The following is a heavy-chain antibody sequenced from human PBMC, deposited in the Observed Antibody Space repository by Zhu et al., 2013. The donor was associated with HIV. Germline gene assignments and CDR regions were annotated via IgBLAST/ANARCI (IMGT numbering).Heavy chain of an antibody. D-gene: IGHD3-10*01. J-gene: IGHJ4*02. CDR1: GYTFTSYY. Sequence: QVQLVQSGAEVKKPGASVKVSCKASGYTFTSYYMHWVRQAPGQGLEWMGIINPSGGSTSYAQKFQGRVTMTRDTSTSTVYMELSSLRSEDTAVYYCARVQGGYGSGTPKTFDYWGQGTLVTVSS. V-gene: IGHV1-46*03. CDR2: INPSGGST. CDR3: ARVQGGYGSGTPKTFDY.